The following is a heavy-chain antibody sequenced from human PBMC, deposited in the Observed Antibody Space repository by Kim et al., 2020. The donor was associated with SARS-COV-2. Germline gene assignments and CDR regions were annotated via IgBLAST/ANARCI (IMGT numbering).Heavy chain of an antibody. CDR1: GFTFSSYA. J-gene: IGHJ6*02. V-gene: IGHV3-23*01. Sequence: GGSLRLSCAASGFTFSSYAMSWVRQAPGKGLEWVSAISGSGGSTYYADPVKGRFTISRDNSKNTLYLQMNSLRAEDTAVYYCAKTDSVGALTDYYYYYYGMDFWGQGTTVTVSS. CDR3: AKTDSVGALTDYYYYYYGMDF. D-gene: IGHD1-26*01. CDR2: ISGSGGST.